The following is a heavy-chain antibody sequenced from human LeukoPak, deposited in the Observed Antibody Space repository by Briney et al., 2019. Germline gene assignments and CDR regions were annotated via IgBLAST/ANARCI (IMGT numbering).Heavy chain of an antibody. CDR2: INPSGGST. D-gene: IGHD6-19*01. J-gene: IGHJ5*02. V-gene: IGHV1-46*01. Sequence: GASVKVSCKASGYTFTSYYMHWVRQAPGQGLEWMGIINPSGGSTSYAQKFQGRVTMTRDTSTSTVYMELSSLRSEDTAVYYCAGASGEQWLAKYNWFDPWGQGTLVTVSS. CDR3: AGASGEQWLAKYNWFDP. CDR1: GYTFTSYY.